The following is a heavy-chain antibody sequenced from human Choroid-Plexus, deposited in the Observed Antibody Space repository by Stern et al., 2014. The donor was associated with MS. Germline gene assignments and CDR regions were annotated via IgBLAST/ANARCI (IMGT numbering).Heavy chain of an antibody. CDR3: AKDRQYLTYFFDH. V-gene: IGHV3-30*18. CDR2: VSYDGSNK. CDR1: GFTFGSCA. D-gene: IGHD2/OR15-2a*01. Sequence: LVESGGGVVQPGRPLRLSCEASGFTFGSCAMHWVRQAPGKGLEWVAGVSYDGSNKYYADSVKGRFTISRDNSQNTLYMQMSSLRPEDTAVYYCAKDRQYLTYFFDHWGQGSLVTVSS. J-gene: IGHJ5*02.